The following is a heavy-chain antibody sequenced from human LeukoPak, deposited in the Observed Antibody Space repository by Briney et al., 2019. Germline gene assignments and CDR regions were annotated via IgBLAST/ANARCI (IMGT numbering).Heavy chain of an antibody. CDR3: ARGYGSGSYYHH. J-gene: IGHJ4*02. Sequence: SETLSLTCAVYGGSFSGYYWSWIRQPPGKGLEWIGEINHSGSTNYSPSLKSRVTISVDTSKNQFSLNLRSVTAADTAVYYCARGYGSGSYYHHWGQGNLVTVSS. CDR2: INHSGST. CDR1: GGSFSGYY. D-gene: IGHD3-10*01. V-gene: IGHV4-34*01.